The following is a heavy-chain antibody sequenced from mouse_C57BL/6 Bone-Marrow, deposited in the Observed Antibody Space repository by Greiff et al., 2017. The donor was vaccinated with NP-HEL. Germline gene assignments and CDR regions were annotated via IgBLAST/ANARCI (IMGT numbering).Heavy chain of an antibody. V-gene: IGHV2-9*01. J-gene: IGHJ3*01. CDR2: IWGGGST. D-gene: IGHD1-1*01. Sequence: VKVVESGPGLVAPSQSLSITCTVSGFSLTSYGVDWVRQPPGKGLEWLGVIWGGGSTNYNSALMSRLSISKDDSKSQVFLKMNSLQTDDTAMYYCAKRLDYYGSSIAYWGQGTLVTVSA. CDR3: AKRLDYYGSSIAY. CDR1: GFSLTSYG.